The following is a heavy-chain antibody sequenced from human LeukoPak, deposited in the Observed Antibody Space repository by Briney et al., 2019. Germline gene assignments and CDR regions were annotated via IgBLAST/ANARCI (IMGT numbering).Heavy chain of an antibody. Sequence: PGGSLRLSCVASGLSFSTHSMNWVRQAPGKGLEWISYITSSGTTIHYADSVKGRFTISRDNAKNSLFLQMNSLRDEDTAVYYCASDRLGWGQGTLVTVSS. D-gene: IGHD4-17*01. CDR3: ASDRLG. V-gene: IGHV3-48*02. J-gene: IGHJ4*02. CDR1: GLSFSTHS. CDR2: ITSSGTTI.